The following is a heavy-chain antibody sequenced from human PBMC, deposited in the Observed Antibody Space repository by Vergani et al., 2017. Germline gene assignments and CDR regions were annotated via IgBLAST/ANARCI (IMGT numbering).Heavy chain of an antibody. CDR1: GYSFTSYW. D-gene: IGHD4-17*01. Sequence: EVQLVQSGAEVKKAGESLKIFCKGSGYSFTSYWIGWARQMPGKGLEWMGIIYPGDSDTRYSPSYQGQVTISADKSISTAYLQWSSLKASDTTMYYCANHEGYGDYYFDYWGEGTLVTVSS. CDR2: IYPGDSDT. J-gene: IGHJ4*02. V-gene: IGHV5-51*01. CDR3: ANHEGYGDYYFDY.